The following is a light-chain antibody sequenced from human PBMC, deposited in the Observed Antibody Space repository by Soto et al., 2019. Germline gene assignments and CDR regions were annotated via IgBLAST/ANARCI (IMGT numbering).Light chain of an antibody. CDR2: ATS. CDR3: QQYGSSGT. V-gene: IGKV1-33*01. CDR1: QDSNTF. Sequence: DIQVTQSPPSLSASVGDRVTVTCQASQDSNTFLNWFQQRPGEAPKLLIYATSNLEPGVPSRFSGRQSGTDFTLTISRLEPEDFAVYYCQQYGSSGTFGQGTKVEIK. J-gene: IGKJ1*01.